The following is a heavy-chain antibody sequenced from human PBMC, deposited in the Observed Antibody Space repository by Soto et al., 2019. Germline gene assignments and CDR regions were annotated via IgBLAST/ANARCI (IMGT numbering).Heavy chain of an antibody. CDR2: IFYSGST. J-gene: IGHJ4*02. V-gene: IGHV4-4*02. CDR3: VHHGGVPYYHDF. D-gene: IGHD2-8*01. Sequence: QVQLQESGPGLVNPSGTLSLTCAVSGGSLSSSSWRSWVRQPPGKTLEWLGEIFYSGSTKYNPSLNSRVTISADQSKNDFSLRLSSVTAADTAVYYCVHHGGVPYYHDFWGQGMLVTVSS. CDR1: GGSLSSSSW.